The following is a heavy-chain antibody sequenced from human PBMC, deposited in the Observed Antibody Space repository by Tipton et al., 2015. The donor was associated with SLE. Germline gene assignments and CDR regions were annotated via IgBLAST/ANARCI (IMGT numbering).Heavy chain of an antibody. D-gene: IGHD3-3*01. Sequence: SLRLSCIASGFTFSSYGMHWVRQTPGKGLEWLAVVWYGGLSEYYAHSVKGRFTISRDNSKNTLSLQMNSLRAEDTAVYYCARDQRRGTMTLFDYWGQGTLVTVSS. J-gene: IGHJ4*02. V-gene: IGHV3-33*01. CDR1: GFTFSSYG. CDR2: VWYGGLSE. CDR3: ARDQRRGTMTLFDY.